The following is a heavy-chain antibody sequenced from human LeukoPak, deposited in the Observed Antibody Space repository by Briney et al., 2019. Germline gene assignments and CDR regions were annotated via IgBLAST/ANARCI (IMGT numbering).Heavy chain of an antibody. J-gene: IGHJ4*02. CDR2: ISGSGGST. D-gene: IGHD3-22*01. Sequence: GRSLRLSCAAPGFTFSSYAMSWVRQAPGKGLEWVSAISGSGGSTYYADSVKGRFTISRDNSKNTLYLQMNSLRAEDTAVYYCAKDFDYDSSSYWGQGTLVTVSS. V-gene: IGHV3-23*01. CDR3: AKDFDYDSSSY. CDR1: GFTFSSYA.